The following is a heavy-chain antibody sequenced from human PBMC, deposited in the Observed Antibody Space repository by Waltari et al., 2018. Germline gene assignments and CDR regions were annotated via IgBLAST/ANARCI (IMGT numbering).Heavy chain of an antibody. CDR3: ATHSLIGYCSGGSCYLNY. CDR2: VDPEDGET. V-gene: IGHV1-69-2*01. D-gene: IGHD2-15*01. Sequence: EVQLVQSGAEVKKPGATVKISCKVSGYTFPAYYMPWVQQAPGQGLEWMGLVDPEDGETIYAEKFQGRVTITADTSTDTAYMELSSLRSEDTAVYYCATHSLIGYCSGGSCYLNYWGQGTLVTVSS. CDR1: GYTFPAYY. J-gene: IGHJ4*02.